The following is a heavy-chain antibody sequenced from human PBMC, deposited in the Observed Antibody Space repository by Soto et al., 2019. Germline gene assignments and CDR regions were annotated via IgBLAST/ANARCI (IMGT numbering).Heavy chain of an antibody. CDR1: GGSFSGYY. CDR3: ASLSIADINYYYYYYMDV. V-gene: IGHV4-34*01. J-gene: IGHJ6*03. D-gene: IGHD6-6*01. CDR2: INHSGST. Sequence: SETLSLTCAVYGGSFSGYYWSWIRQPPGKGLEWIGEINHSGSTNYNPSPKSRVTISVDTSKNQFSLKLSSVTAADTAVYYCASLSIADINYYYYYYMDVWGKGTTVTVSS.